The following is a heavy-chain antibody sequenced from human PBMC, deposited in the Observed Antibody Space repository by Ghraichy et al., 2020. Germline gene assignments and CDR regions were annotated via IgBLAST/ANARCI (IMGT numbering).Heavy chain of an antibody. Sequence: GGSLRLSCAVSGITLTKTWISWVRQVPGKGPEWVASIKPYGTEEYYVGFVKGRFTMSRDIAKNSLYLQMNSLRADDTAVYYCATHWRGYWGQGTLVIVS. V-gene: IGHV3-7*03. J-gene: IGHJ4*02. D-gene: IGHD1-1*01. CDR1: GITLTKTW. CDR2: IKPYGTEE. CDR3: ATHWRGY.